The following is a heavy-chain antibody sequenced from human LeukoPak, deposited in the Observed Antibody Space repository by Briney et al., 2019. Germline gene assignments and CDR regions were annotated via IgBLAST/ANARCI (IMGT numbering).Heavy chain of an antibody. CDR1: GGSISSGGYY. D-gene: IGHD3-10*01. CDR2: IYYSGST. Sequence: SETLSLTCTVSGGSISSGGYYWSWIRQHPGKGLEWIGYIYYSGSTCYNPSLKSRVTISVDTSKNQFSLKLSSVTAADTAVYYCARGYYGSGSYLGNWFDPWGQGTLVTVSS. J-gene: IGHJ5*02. V-gene: IGHV4-31*03. CDR3: ARGYYGSGSYLGNWFDP.